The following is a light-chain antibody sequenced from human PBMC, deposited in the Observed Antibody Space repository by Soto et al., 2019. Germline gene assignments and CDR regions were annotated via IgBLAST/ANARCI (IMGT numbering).Light chain of an antibody. J-gene: IGLJ2*01. Sequence: QSALTQPASVSGSPGQSITISCTGTNNDVGGYKLVSWYQQHPGKVPKVVIYEGSKRPSGVSNRFSGSKSGTTASVTISGLEAEDEAYYYRWSYAGNTILVFGGGTKLTVL. CDR2: EGS. CDR1: NNDVGGYKL. V-gene: IGLV2-23*03. CDR3: WSYAGNTILV.